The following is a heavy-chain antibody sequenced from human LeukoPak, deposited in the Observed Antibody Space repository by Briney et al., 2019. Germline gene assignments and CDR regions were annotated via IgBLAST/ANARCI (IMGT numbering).Heavy chain of an antibody. Sequence: ASVKVSCKASGYTFTDYYIHWVRQAPGQGLEWLGWINPNSGGTNYAQKFQGRVTMTRDTSISTAYMELSRLRSDDTAVFYCARSIIIYYYDGMDVWGQGTTVTVSS. V-gene: IGHV1-2*02. CDR2: INPNSGGT. J-gene: IGHJ6*02. D-gene: IGHD5-12*01. CDR3: ARSIIIYYYDGMDV. CDR1: GYTFTDYY.